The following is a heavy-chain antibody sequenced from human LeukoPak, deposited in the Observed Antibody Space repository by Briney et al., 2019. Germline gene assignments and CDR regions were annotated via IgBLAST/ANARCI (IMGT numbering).Heavy chain of an antibody. J-gene: IGHJ4*02. V-gene: IGHV4-39*02. CDR1: GGSISSSSYY. CDR3: ARDTHNLIAAAGFDF. D-gene: IGHD6-13*01. Sequence: PSETLSLTCTVSGGSISSSSYYWGWIRQPPGTGLEWIGSIYYSGSTYYNPSLKSRVTISVDTSKNQFSLKLSSVTAADTAVYYCARDTHNLIAAAGFDFWGQGILVTVSS. CDR2: IYYSGST.